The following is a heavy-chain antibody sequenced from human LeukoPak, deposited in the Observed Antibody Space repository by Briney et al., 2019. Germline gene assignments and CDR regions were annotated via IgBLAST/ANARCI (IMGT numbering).Heavy chain of an antibody. CDR2: INAGNGNT. V-gene: IGHV1-3*01. CDR1: GYTFTSYT. D-gene: IGHD2-2*01. CDR3: ATGRSCTTCYLPDY. Sequence: ASVKVSCKASGYTFTSYTMHWVRQAPGQRLEWMGWINAGNGNTKYSQKFQGRVTITRDTSASTAYMELSSLRSEDTAVYYCATGRSCTTCYLPDYWGQGTLVTVSS. J-gene: IGHJ4*02.